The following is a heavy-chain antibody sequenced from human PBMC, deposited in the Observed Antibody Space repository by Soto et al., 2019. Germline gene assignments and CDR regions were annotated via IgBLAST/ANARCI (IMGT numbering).Heavy chain of an antibody. Sequence: QVQLQESGPGLVKPSETLSLTCTVSGGSISSYYWSWTRQPPGKGLEWIGYIYYSGSTNYNPSLKSRVTISVDTSKNQFSLKLSSVTAADTAVYYCARRIVGATGGWWFDPWGQGTLVTVSS. V-gene: IGHV4-59*08. CDR3: ARRIVGATGGWWFDP. J-gene: IGHJ5*02. CDR1: GGSISSYY. D-gene: IGHD1-26*01. CDR2: IYYSGST.